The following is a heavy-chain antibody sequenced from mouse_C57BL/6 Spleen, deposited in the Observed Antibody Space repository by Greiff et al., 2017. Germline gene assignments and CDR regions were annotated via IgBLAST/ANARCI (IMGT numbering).Heavy chain of an antibody. V-gene: IGHV3-6*01. CDR3: ASTFYYDYDGSAWFAY. Sequence: EVQLQQSGPGLVKPSQSLSLTCSVTGYSITSGYYWNWIRQFPGNKLEWMGYISYDGSNNYNPSLKNRISITRDTSKNQFFLKLNSVTTEDTATYYCASTFYYDYDGSAWFAYWGQGTLVTVSA. J-gene: IGHJ3*01. CDR2: ISYDGSN. CDR1: GYSITSGYY. D-gene: IGHD2-4*01.